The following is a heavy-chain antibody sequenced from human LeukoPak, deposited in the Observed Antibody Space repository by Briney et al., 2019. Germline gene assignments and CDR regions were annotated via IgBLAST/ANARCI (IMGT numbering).Heavy chain of an antibody. D-gene: IGHD2-2*01. CDR2: IFYSGNT. Sequence: SETLSLTCIVSGGSITTSSYYWGWVRQPPGKGLEWIGSIFYSGNTYYNPSLRSRVSIPVDTSSNQFSLKLFSVTAVDTAVYYCARVDIVTVPSANFDCWGQGTLVTVSS. CDR3: ARVDIVTVPSANFDC. CDR1: GGSITTSSYY. J-gene: IGHJ4*02. V-gene: IGHV4-39*01.